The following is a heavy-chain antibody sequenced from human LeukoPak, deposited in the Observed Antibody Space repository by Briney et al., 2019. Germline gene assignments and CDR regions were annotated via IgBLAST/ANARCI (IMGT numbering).Heavy chain of an antibody. CDR3: AKAGYCSSTNCPLYYYYMDV. D-gene: IGHD2-2*01. CDR2: IWYDGSNK. J-gene: IGHJ6*03. CDR1: GFTFSSYG. Sequence: GGSLRLSCATSGFTFSSYGMHWVRQAPGKGLEWVAVIWYDGSNKYYADSMKGRFTISRDNSKNTLYLQMNSLRAEDTAVYYCAKAGYCSSTNCPLYYYYMDVWGKGTTVTVSS. V-gene: IGHV3-30*02.